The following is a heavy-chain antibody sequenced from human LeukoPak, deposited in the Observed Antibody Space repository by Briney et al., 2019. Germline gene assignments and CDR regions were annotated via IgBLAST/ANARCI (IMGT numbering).Heavy chain of an antibody. CDR2: INSDGSST. Sequence: PSGGSLRLSCAASGFTLSTYWMHWVRQAPGKGLVWVSRINSDGSSTSYADSVKGRFTISRDNAKNTLDPQMNSLRAEDTAVYYCVRGIGEAWGQGTLDTVSS. CDR3: VRGIGEA. J-gene: IGHJ5*02. D-gene: IGHD1-26*01. V-gene: IGHV3-74*01. CDR1: GFTLSTYW.